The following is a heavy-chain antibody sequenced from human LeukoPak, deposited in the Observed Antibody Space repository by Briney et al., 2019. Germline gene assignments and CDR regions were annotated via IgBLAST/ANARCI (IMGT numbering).Heavy chain of an antibody. Sequence: GGSLRLSCAASGFTVSSNYMSWVRQAPGKGLEWASVIYSGGSTYYADSVKGRFTISRDNSKNTLYLQMNSLRAEDTAVYYCARDRGGATVFDYWGQGTLVTVSS. CDR1: GFTVSSNY. V-gene: IGHV3-53*01. CDR3: ARDRGGATVFDY. CDR2: IYSGGST. D-gene: IGHD1-26*01. J-gene: IGHJ4*02.